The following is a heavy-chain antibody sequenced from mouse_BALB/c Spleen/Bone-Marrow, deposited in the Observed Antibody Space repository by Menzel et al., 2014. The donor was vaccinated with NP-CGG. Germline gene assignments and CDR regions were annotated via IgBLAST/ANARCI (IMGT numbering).Heavy chain of an antibody. J-gene: IGHJ3*01. V-gene: IGHV14-3*02. CDR3: ARNGSNGDWFAY. Sequence: EVQLQQSGAELVKPGASVKLSCTASGFNIKDTYMHWVKQRPEQGLEWIGRIYPANGNTKYDPKFQGKATITADTSSNAALQQISSLSSDATVVYCGARNGSNGDWFAYWGQGTLVTVSA. CDR2: IYPANGNT. D-gene: IGHD1-1*02. CDR1: GFNIKDTY.